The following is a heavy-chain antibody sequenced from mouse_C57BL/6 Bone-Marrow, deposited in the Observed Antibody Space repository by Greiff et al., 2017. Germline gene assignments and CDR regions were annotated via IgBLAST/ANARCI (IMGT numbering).Heavy chain of an antibody. CDR3: AISASSRDYYAMDY. V-gene: IGHV1-54*01. J-gene: IGHJ4*01. D-gene: IGHD1-1*01. CDR2: INPGSGGT. CDR1: GYAFTNYL. Sequence: VQLQQSGAELVRPGTSVKVSCKASGYAFTNYLLEWVKQRPGQGLEWIGVINPGSGGTNYNEKFKGKATLTADKSSSTAYMQLSSLTSEDSAVYVCAISASSRDYYAMDYWGQGTSVTVSS.